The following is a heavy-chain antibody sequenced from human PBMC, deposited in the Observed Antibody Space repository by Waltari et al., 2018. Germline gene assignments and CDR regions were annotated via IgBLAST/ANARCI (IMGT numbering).Heavy chain of an antibody. Sequence: QVQLVQSGAEVKKPGSSVKVSCKASGGTFSSYAISWVRQAPGQGLEWMGRIIPSFGTANYAQKFQGRVTITADKPTSPAYMELNSLRAEDTAVYYCAKNIRPLGYGMDVWGQGTTVTVSS. CDR2: IIPSFGTA. D-gene: IGHD6-6*01. V-gene: IGHV1-69*08. CDR1: GGTFSSYA. CDR3: AKNIRPLGYGMDV. J-gene: IGHJ6*02.